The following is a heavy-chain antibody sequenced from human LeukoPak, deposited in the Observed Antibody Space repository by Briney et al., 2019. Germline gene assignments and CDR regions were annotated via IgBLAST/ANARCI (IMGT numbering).Heavy chain of an antibody. V-gene: IGHV4-39*01. D-gene: IGHD2-2*01. Sequence: SETLSLTCTVSGGSISSSSYYWGWIRQPPGKGLKWIGSIYYSGITYYNPSLRSRVTISVDTSKNQFSLKLSSVTATDTAVYYCHFKYCSSSTCFYYFDYWGQGTLVTVSS. CDR1: GGSISSSSYY. CDR2: IYYSGIT. CDR3: HFKYCSSSTCFYYFDY. J-gene: IGHJ4*02.